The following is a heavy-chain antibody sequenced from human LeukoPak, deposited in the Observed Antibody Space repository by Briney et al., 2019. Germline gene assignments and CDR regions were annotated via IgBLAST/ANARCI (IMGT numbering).Heavy chain of an antibody. J-gene: IGHJ2*01. D-gene: IGHD2-2*01. CDR2: IIPIFGTA. CDR1: GYTFTSYG. Sequence: GASVKVSCKTSGYTFTSYGISWVRQAPGQGLEWMGGIIPIFGTANYAQKFQGRVTITTDESTSTAYMELSSLRSEDTAVYYCARCPIVVVPAATKGYFDLWGRGTLVTVSS. V-gene: IGHV1-69*05. CDR3: ARCPIVVVPAATKGYFDL.